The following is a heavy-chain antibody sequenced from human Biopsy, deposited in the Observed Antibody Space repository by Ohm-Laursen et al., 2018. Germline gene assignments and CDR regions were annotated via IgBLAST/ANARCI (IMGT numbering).Heavy chain of an antibody. CDR3: AKDISIGGFAISYYYGMDV. J-gene: IGHJ6*02. CDR2: ISWNGGSS. Sequence: SLRLSCAASGFTFDDSAMHWVRQAPGKGLEWVSSISWNGGSSGYADSVKGRFTISRDNARKSLYLQMNSLRPEDAALYYCAKDISIGGFAISYYYGMDVWGQGTTVTVSS. CDR1: GFTFDDSA. V-gene: IGHV3-9*01. D-gene: IGHD2-21*01.